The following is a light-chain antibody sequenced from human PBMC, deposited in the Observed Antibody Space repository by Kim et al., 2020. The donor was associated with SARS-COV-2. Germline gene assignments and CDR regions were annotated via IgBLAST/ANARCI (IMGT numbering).Light chain of an antibody. Sequence: CTLSSGYSNYKVDWYQQRPGKGPRFVMRVGTGGIVGSKGDGIPDRFSVLGSGLNRYLTIKNIQEEDESDYHCGADHGSGSNFVYVFGTGTKVTVL. CDR3: GADHGSGSNFVYV. CDR2: VGTGGIVG. V-gene: IGLV9-49*01. J-gene: IGLJ1*01. CDR1: SGYSNYK.